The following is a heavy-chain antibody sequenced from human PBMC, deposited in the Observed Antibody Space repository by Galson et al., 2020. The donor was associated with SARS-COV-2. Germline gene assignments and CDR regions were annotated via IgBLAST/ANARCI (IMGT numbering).Heavy chain of an antibody. CDR3: ARDGDGHNDF. Sequence: GESLKISCAASGFTFGNTWMTWVRQAPGKGLEWVANIKQDGSDRYYVDSVKGRFTISIDYPKNTMYLQMNSLRHEDTAVYYCARDGDGHNDFWGRGTLVTVSS. CDR2: IKQDGSDR. CDR1: GFTFGNTW. V-gene: IGHV3-7*01. J-gene: IGHJ4*02. D-gene: IGHD7-27*01.